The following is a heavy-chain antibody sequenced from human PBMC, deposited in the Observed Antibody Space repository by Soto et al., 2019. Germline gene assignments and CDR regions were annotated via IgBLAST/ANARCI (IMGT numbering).Heavy chain of an antibody. Sequence: QVQLQASGPGLVEPSGTLSLTCAVSRASISTNTWWSWVRQPPGKGLEWIGEIYHSGSTNYNPSLKSRVTISVDKSKNQVTLKLNAVTAADTAVYYGATGGSYGSTTGGLYWYLDLGGRGTLVSVSS. J-gene: IGHJ2*01. CDR2: IYHSGST. CDR1: RASISTNTW. D-gene: IGHD2-2*01. V-gene: IGHV4-4*02. CDR3: ATGGSYGSTTGGLYWYLDL.